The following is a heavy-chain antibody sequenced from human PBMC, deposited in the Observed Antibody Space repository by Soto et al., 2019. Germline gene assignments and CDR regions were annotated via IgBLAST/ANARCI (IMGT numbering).Heavy chain of an antibody. D-gene: IGHD2-21*02. CDR2: IYHSGST. Sequence: PSETLSLTCAVSGGSISSGGYSWSWIRQPPGKGLEWIGSIYHSGSTYYNPSLKSRVTISVDRSKNQFSLKLSSVTAADTAVYYCAREDLAYCGGDCPTGAFDIWGQGTMVTVSS. CDR3: AREDLAYCGGDCPTGAFDI. CDR1: GGSISSGGYS. J-gene: IGHJ3*02. V-gene: IGHV4-30-2*01.